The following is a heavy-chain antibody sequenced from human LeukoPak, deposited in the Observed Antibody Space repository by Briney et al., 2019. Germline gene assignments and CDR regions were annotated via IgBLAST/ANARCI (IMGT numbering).Heavy chain of an antibody. CDR1: GGTFTSYD. CDR2: MNPNSGNT. CDR3: ARGGKRTWNNWFDP. V-gene: IGHV1-8*03. Sequence: ASVKVSCKASGGTFTSYDINWVRQATGQGLEWMGWMNPNSGNTGYAQKFQGRVTITRNTSISTAYMELSSLRSEDTAVYYCARGGKRTWNNWFDPWGQGTLVTVSS. D-gene: IGHD1-26*01. J-gene: IGHJ5*02.